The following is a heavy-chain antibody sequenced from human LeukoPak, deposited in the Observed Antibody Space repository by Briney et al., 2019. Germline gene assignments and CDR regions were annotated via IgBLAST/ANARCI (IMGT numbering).Heavy chain of an antibody. J-gene: IGHJ4*02. CDR3: ARVSIAARSNY. CDR1: GYTFINYY. CDR2: INPNSGGT. V-gene: IGHV1-2*02. D-gene: IGHD6-6*01. Sequence: ASVKVSCKASGYTFINYYIHWVQQAPGQGLEWMGWINPNSGGTNYAQKFQGRVTMTRDTSISTAYMELSRLRSDDTAVYYCARVSIAARSNYWGQGTLVTVSS.